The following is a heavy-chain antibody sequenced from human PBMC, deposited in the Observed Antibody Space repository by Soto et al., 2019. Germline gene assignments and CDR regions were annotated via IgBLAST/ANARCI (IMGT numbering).Heavy chain of an antibody. V-gene: IGHV5-10-1*01. CDR1: GYSFTSYW. D-gene: IGHD3-10*01. CDR3: ARLPWFGEFEEFYYYYGMDV. CDR2: IDPSDSYT. Sequence: PGESLKISCKGSGYSFTSYWISWVRQMPGKGLEWMGRIDPSDSYTNYSPSFQGHVTISADKSISTAYLQWSSLKASDTAMYYCARLPWFGEFEEFYYYYGMDVWGQGTTVTVSS. J-gene: IGHJ6*02.